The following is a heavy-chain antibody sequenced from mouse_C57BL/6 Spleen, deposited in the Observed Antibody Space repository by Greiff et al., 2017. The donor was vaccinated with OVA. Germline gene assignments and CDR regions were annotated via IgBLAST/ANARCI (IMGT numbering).Heavy chain of an antibody. J-gene: IGHJ2*01. CDR1: GYTFTSYW. V-gene: IGHV1-64*01. Sequence: QVQLQQPGAELVKPGASVKLSCKASGYTFTSYWMHWVKQRPGQGLEWIGMIHPNSGSTNYNEKFKSKATLTVDKASSTAYMQLSSLTSEDSAVYDCARPFITTVVAFDYWGQGTTLTVSS. CDR3: ARPFITTVVAFDY. D-gene: IGHD1-1*01. CDR2: IHPNSGST.